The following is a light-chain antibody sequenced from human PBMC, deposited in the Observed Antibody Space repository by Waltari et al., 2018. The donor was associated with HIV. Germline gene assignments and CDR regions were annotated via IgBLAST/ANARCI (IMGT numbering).Light chain of an antibody. CDR3: CSYTATSTHVV. V-gene: IGLV2-14*01. Sequence: QSALPQPASVSGSPGQSLTPHCTGSSSDIGAYYLASWYQQHPGKAPKLLISEVTNRPSGVSDRFSGSKSGSTASLTISGLQAEDEATYYCCSYTATSTHVVFGGGTKLTV. J-gene: IGLJ2*01. CDR1: SSDIGAYYL. CDR2: EVT.